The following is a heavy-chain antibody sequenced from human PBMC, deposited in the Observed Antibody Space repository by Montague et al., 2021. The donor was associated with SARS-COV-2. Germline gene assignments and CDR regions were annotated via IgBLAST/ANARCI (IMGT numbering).Heavy chain of an antibody. CDR1: GFSLITAGVS. D-gene: IGHD6-13*01. CDR3: ARLAAPGTKDWFDP. V-gene: IGHV2-70*11. CDR2: IDWDDDK. Sequence: PALVKPTQTLTLTCTLSGFSLITAGVSVAWIRQSPGKPLEWLARIDWDDDKYYTTPLQTRLTISKDTSKDQVVLTMTNMDPADTAMYYCARLAAPGTKDWFDPWGQGVLVTVSS. J-gene: IGHJ5*02.